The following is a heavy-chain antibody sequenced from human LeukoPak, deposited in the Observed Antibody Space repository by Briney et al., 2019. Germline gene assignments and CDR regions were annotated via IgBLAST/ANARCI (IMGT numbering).Heavy chain of an antibody. CDR3: ARGRGRQPAATLDY. D-gene: IGHD2-2*01. J-gene: IGHJ4*02. CDR2: IYHSGST. V-gene: IGHV4-30-2*01. CDR1: GGSISSGGYS. Sequence: PSETLSLTCAVSGGSISSGGYSWSWIRQPPGKGLEGIGYIYHSGSTYYNPSLKSRVTISVDRSKNQFSLKLSSVTAADTAVYYCARGRGRQPAATLDYWGQGTLVTVSS.